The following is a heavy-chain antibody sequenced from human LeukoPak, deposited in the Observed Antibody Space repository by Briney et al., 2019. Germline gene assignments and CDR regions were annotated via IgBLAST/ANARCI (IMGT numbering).Heavy chain of an antibody. CDR1: GYTFTNDG. CDR3: ARDRDIVVVPAAIQSAHFDY. D-gene: IGHD2-2*01. V-gene: IGHV1-18*01. J-gene: IGHJ4*02. CDR2: ISAYNGNT. Sequence: ASVKVSCKASGYTFTNDGVSWVRQAPGQGLECMGWISAYNGNTNYAQKLQGRVTMTTDTSTSTAYMELRSLRSDDTAVYYCARDRDIVVVPAAIQSAHFDYWGQGTLVTVSS.